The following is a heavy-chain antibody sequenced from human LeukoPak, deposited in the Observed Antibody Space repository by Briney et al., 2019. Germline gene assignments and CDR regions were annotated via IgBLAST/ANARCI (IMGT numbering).Heavy chain of an antibody. J-gene: IGHJ4*02. CDR1: GFSFSDYI. Sequence: GGSLRLSCVASGFSFSDYIMDWVRQAPGKGLEYVSAIRSDGSSTVYPNSVKGRFTISRDNSKSTLYLQLGSLRAEDTAVYYCTRRYGDHSGWAGYHDSWGQGTLVTVSS. CDR3: TRRYGDHSGWAGYHDS. CDR2: IRSDGSST. V-gene: IGHV3-64*01. D-gene: IGHD6-19*01.